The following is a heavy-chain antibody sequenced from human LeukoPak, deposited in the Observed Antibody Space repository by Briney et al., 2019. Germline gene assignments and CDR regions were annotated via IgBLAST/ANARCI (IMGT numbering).Heavy chain of an antibody. V-gene: IGHV3-21*01. CDR2: ISSSSSYI. CDR3: ARDLNDSSGYYLY. J-gene: IGHJ4*02. Sequence: GGSLRLSCAASGFTFSSYSMNWVRQAPGKGLEWVSSISSSSSYICYADSVKGRFTISRDNAMNSLYLQMNSLRAEDTAVYYCARDLNDSSGYYLYWGQGTLVTVSS. CDR1: GFTFSSYS. D-gene: IGHD3-22*01.